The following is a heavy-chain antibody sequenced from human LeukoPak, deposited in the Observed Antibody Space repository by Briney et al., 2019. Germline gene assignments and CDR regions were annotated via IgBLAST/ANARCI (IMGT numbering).Heavy chain of an antibody. D-gene: IGHD3-10*01. J-gene: IGHJ4*02. V-gene: IGHV1-2*02. CDR3: ARVGEWFGELYDY. Sequence: GASVKVSCKASGYTFTGYYMHWVRQAPGQGLEWMGWINPNSGGTNYAQKFQGRVTMTRDTSISTAYTELSRLRSDDTAVYYCARVGEWFGELYDYWGQGTLVTVSS. CDR1: GYTFTGYY. CDR2: INPNSGGT.